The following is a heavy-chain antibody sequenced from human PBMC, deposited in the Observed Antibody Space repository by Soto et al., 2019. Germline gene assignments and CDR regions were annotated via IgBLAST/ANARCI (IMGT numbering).Heavy chain of an antibody. Sequence: PSETLSLAGPVSGCSISSYYWNWIRQPAGKGLEWIGRIYTSGSTNYNPSLTSRVTMSVDTSKNQFSLKLSSVTAADTAVYYCARDELWFGESNWFDPWGQGTLVTVSS. CDR3: ARDELWFGESNWFDP. CDR2: IYTSGST. CDR1: GCSISSYY. D-gene: IGHD3-10*01. V-gene: IGHV4-4*07. J-gene: IGHJ5*02.